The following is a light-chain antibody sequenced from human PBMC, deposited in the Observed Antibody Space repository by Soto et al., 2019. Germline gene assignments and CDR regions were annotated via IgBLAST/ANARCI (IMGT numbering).Light chain of an antibody. CDR1: SGHSSYA. Sequence: QPVLTQSPSASASLGASVKLTCTLSSGHSSYAIAWHQQQPEKGPRYLMKLNSDGSHSKGDGIPDRFSGSSSGAERYITISSLKSEDEADYYCQTWCTGIPWVFGGGTKVTVL. V-gene: IGLV4-69*01. J-gene: IGLJ3*02. CDR2: LNSDGSH. CDR3: QTWCTGIPWV.